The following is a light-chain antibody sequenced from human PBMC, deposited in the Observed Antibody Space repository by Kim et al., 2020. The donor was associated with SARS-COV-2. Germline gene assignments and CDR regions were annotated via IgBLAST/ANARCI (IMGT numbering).Light chain of an antibody. CDR2: QDT. CDR1: KLGDKY. V-gene: IGLV3-1*01. CDR3: QAWDSSTHVV. Sequence: SYELTQPPSLSVSPGQTASITCSGDKLGDKYVCWYQQKPGQSPVLVIYQDTKRPSGIPERFSGFNSGITATLTISGTQGMGEAEYYCQAWDSSTHVVFGGGTQLTVL. J-gene: IGLJ2*01.